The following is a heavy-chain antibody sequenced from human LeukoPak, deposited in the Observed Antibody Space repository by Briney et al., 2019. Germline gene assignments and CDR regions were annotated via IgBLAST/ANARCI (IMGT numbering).Heavy chain of an antibody. V-gene: IGHV1-24*01. J-gene: IGHJ4*02. Sequence: ASVKVSCKVSGYTLTELSMHWVRQAPGKGLEWMGGFDPEGGETIYAQKFQGRVTMTEDTSTDTAYMELSSLRSEDTAVYYCARGGLTGYYFDYWGQGTLVTVSS. CDR3: ARGGLTGYYFDY. CDR2: FDPEGGET. CDR1: GYTLTELS. D-gene: IGHD7-27*01.